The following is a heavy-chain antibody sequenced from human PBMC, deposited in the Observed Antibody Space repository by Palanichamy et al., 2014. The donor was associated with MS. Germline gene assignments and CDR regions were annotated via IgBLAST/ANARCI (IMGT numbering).Heavy chain of an antibody. Sequence: QLRLQESGPVLVKPSETLPLTCNVSGYSIDTSSFYWGWIRQSPGKGPEWIGNVYYSGSTSYNPSLKSRVTTAIDTSKNQFSLRLTSVTAADTAVYYCARVGVSMNHWGQGILVTVSS. CDR3: ARVGVSMNH. J-gene: IGHJ4*02. D-gene: IGHD1-26*01. CDR2: VYYSGST. CDR1: GYSIDTSSFY. V-gene: IGHV4-39*01.